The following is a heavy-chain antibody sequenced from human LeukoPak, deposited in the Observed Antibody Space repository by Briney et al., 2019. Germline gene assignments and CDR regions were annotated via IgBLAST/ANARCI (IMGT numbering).Heavy chain of an antibody. CDR1: GCTLSSYA. V-gene: IGHV3-23*01. J-gene: IGHJ4*02. CDR3: AKDRDSSGWYRFDY. D-gene: IGHD6-19*01. CDR2: ISGSGGTT. Sequence: GRSLRLSCAASGCTLSSYAMSWVRQAPGKGLEGVSTISGSGGTTYYAGSVKGRFTISRDNSKNTLYLQMNSLRAEDTAVYYCAKDRDSSGWYRFDYWGQGTLVTVSS.